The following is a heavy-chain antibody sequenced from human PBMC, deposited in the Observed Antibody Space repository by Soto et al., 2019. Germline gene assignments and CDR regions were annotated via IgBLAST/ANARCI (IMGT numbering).Heavy chain of an antibody. CDR1: GGSISSGDYY. V-gene: IGHV4-30-4*01. CDR3: AGLRFLEWLGYYYYYGMDV. D-gene: IGHD3-3*01. CDR2: IYYSGST. J-gene: IGHJ6*02. Sequence: SETLSLTCTVSGGSISSGDYYWSWIRQPPGKGLEWIGYIYYSGSTYYNPSLKSRVTISVDTSKNQFSLKLSSVTAADTAVYYCAGLRFLEWLGYYYYYGMDVWGQGTTVTV.